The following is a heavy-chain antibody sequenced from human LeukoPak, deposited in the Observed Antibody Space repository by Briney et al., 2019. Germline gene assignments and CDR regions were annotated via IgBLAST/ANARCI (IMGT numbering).Heavy chain of an antibody. D-gene: IGHD2-21*02. CDR3: VKDLSDRDVDY. CDR2: ISKNGGNT. Sequence: GGSLRLSCAASGFTFSSYAMSWVRQAPGRGLEYVSAISKNGGNTYYVDSVKGRFTISRDNSKNTLYLQMNSLRVEDTAVYFCVKDLSDRDVDYWGQGTLVTVSS. V-gene: IGHV3-64D*06. CDR1: GFTFSSYA. J-gene: IGHJ4*02.